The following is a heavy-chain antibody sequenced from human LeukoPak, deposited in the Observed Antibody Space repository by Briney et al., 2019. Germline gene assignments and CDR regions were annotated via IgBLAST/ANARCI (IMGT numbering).Heavy chain of an antibody. Sequence: ASVKVSCKASGYTFTNFDINWVRQAPGQGLEWMGWMNPVSGKAGSAQRFQGRVTLTRDTSINTAYMEVSSLTSDDTAFYYCARAPMGTAPLYWGQGTLVTVSS. D-gene: IGHD5-18*01. CDR2: MNPVSGKA. J-gene: IGHJ4*02. V-gene: IGHV1-8*01. CDR3: ARAPMGTAPLY. CDR1: GYTFTNFD.